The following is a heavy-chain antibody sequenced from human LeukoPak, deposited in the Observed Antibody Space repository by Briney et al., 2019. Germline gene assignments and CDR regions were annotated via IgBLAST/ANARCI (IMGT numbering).Heavy chain of an antibody. CDR1: GDSVSGNSAA. D-gene: IGHD5-12*01. Sequence: SQTLSLTCAISGDSVSGNSAAWNWIRQSPSSGLEWLGRTYYRSKRYNEYAVSVKSRITINPDTSKNQFSLQLNSVTPEDTAVYYCARGSYYDSPLYYFDYWGQGTLVTVSS. CDR3: ARGSYYDSPLYYFDY. CDR2: TYYRSKRYN. J-gene: IGHJ4*02. V-gene: IGHV6-1*01.